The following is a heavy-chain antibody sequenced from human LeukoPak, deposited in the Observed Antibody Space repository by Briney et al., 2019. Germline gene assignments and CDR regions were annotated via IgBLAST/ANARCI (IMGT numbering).Heavy chain of an antibody. CDR3: AKGSLPYSSSWYDY. V-gene: IGHV3-64*02. CDR2: ISTDGSRI. CDR1: GFTFRDYA. Sequence: GGSLRLSCAASGFTFRDYAMYWVRQAPGKGLEYVSVISTDGSRIYYADSVKGRFTISRDNSKNTLYLQMNSLRAEDTAVYYCAKGSLPYSSSWYDYWGQGTLVTVSS. J-gene: IGHJ4*02. D-gene: IGHD6-13*01.